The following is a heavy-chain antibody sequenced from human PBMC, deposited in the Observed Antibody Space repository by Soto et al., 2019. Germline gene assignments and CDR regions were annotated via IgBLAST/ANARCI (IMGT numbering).Heavy chain of an antibody. V-gene: IGHV1-18*01. Sequence: QVQLVQSGAEVKKPGASVKVSCKASGYTFTSYGISWVRQAPGQGLEWMGWFSAYNGNTNYAQKLQGRVTMTTDTSTSTAYMELRSLRSDDTAVYYCARDMRDIVVVPAAMPGYYYYGMDVWGQGTTVTVSS. CDR3: ARDMRDIVVVPAAMPGYYYYGMDV. J-gene: IGHJ6*02. D-gene: IGHD2-2*01. CDR1: GYTFTSYG. CDR2: FSAYNGNT.